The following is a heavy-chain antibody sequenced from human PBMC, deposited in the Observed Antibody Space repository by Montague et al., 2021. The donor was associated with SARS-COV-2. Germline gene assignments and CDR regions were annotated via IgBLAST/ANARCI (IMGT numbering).Heavy chain of an antibody. D-gene: IGHD3-22*01. V-gene: IGHV4-59*01. CDR1: GGSISNYY. Sequence: SETPSLTCTVSGGSISNYYWSWIRQPPGRGLEWIGYIYYSGSTDYSPSLKSRVTISLDTSKNQFSLKVTSATAADTAVYYCARGGGYYNYGLDVWGPGTTVTVSS. CDR2: IYYSGST. J-gene: IGHJ6*02. CDR3: ARGGGYYNYGLDV.